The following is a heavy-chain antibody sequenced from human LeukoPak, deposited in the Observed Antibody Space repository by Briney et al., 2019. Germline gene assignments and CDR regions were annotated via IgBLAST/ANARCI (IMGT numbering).Heavy chain of an antibody. Sequence: SETLSLTCAVYGGSFSGYYWSWIRQPPGKGLEWIGEINHSGSTYYNPSLKSRVTISVDTSKNQFSLKLSSVTAADTAVYYCARGRRYTGYDYTLSWFDPWGQGTLVTVSS. J-gene: IGHJ5*02. CDR1: GGSFSGYY. CDR3: ARGRRYTGYDYTLSWFDP. V-gene: IGHV4-34*01. CDR2: INHSGST. D-gene: IGHD5-12*01.